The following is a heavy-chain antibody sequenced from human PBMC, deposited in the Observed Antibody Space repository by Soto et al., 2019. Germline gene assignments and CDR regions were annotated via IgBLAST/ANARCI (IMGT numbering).Heavy chain of an antibody. CDR3: ARAPRSGWAHDAFDV. CDR2: IIPIFGAS. D-gene: IGHD3-22*01. Sequence: QVHLVQSGAEMKKPGSSVRVSCEASGGTFSTSGFGWVRQAPGQGLEWMGGIIPIFGASNYAPKFQGRITISADESTSTSHLEMSGLKSEDTATYYCARAPRSGWAHDAFDVWGPGTLIIVSS. CDR1: GGTFSTSG. J-gene: IGHJ3*01. V-gene: IGHV1-69*01.